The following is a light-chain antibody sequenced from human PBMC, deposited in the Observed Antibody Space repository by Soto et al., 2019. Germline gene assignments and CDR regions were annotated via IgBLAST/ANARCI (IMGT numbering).Light chain of an antibody. Sequence: DIQMTQSPSSLSASVGDRVTITCQASQAISNYLNWYQQKPGKAPKLLIYDASNLETGVPSRFSGSGSGTDFTFTISSLQAEDIATYYCQQYDNRPQYTFGQGTKLEIK. CDR2: DAS. V-gene: IGKV1-33*01. CDR1: QAISNY. CDR3: QQYDNRPQYT. J-gene: IGKJ2*01.